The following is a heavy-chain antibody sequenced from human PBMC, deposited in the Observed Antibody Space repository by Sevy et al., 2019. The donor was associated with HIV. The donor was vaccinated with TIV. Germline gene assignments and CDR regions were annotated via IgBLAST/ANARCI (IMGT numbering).Heavy chain of an antibody. CDR3: ARSPMAAAGTCFDY. CDR2: ISSSSIYI. Sequence: GGSLRLSCAASGFTFSSYSMNWVRQAPGKGLEWVSSISSSSIYIYYADSVKGRFTISGDKARNSLFLQMTSLRAEYTADYYCARSPMAAAGTCFDYWGQGTLVTVSS. D-gene: IGHD6-13*01. V-gene: IGHV3-21*01. J-gene: IGHJ4*02. CDR1: GFTFSSYS.